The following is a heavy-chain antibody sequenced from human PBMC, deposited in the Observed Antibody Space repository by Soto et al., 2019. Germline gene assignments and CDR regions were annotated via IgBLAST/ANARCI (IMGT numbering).Heavy chain of an antibody. J-gene: IGHJ4*02. D-gene: IGHD1-1*01. V-gene: IGHV4-34*01. CDR2: INESGST. Sequence: QVQLQQWGAGLVKPSETLSLSCAVYGQSFSGHSWAWIRQPPGKWLEWIGEINESGSTYDNPSLKSRVTISTDTAKNQFSLKLSSVSAADTAAYFCARGSGIVALPGELEDVKYDYWGQGTLVNVSS. CDR1: GQSFSGHS. CDR3: ARGSGIVALPGELEDVKYDY.